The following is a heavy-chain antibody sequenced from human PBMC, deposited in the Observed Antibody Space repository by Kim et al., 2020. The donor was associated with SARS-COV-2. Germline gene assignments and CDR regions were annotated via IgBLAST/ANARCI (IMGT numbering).Heavy chain of an antibody. J-gene: IGHJ4*02. CDR2: ISFYGNTE. CDR1: GFMFSKYS. CDR3: AKDQEMTNFDY. D-gene: IGHD4-17*01. Sequence: GGSLRLSCAASGFMFSKYSLHWVRQAPGKGLEWLALISFYGNTEYYPESVKGRFTISRDNSQNTVYLQRNSLSAEDTAMYFCAKDQEMTNFDYWGQGTLVTVSS. V-gene: IGHV3-30*18.